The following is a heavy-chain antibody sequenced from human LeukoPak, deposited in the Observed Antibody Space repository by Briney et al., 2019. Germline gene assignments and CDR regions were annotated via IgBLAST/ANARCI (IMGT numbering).Heavy chain of an antibody. D-gene: IGHD3-22*01. J-gene: IGHJ4*02. CDR2: ISSSGSTI. CDR3: ARDSDYDSSGYSGY. V-gene: IGHV3-11*01. Sequence: PGGSLRLSCAASGFTFSDYCMSWIRQAPGKGLEWISYISSSGSTIYYADSVKGRFTISRDNAKNSLYLQMNSLRAEDTAVYYCARDSDYDSSGYSGYWGQGTLVTVSS. CDR1: GFTFSDYC.